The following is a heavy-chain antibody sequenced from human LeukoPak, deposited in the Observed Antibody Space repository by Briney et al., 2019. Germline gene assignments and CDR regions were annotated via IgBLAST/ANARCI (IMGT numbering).Heavy chain of an antibody. J-gene: IGHJ4*02. Sequence: ASVKVSCKASGYTFTSYGISWVRQAPGQGLEWMGWISGYNGNTHYAQKVQGRVTMTRDMSTSTVYMELSSLRSEDTAVYYCAREGRGYLSYWGQGTLVTVSS. V-gene: IGHV1-18*01. CDR3: AREGRGYLSY. CDR2: ISGYNGNT. CDR1: GYTFTSYG. D-gene: IGHD5-18*01.